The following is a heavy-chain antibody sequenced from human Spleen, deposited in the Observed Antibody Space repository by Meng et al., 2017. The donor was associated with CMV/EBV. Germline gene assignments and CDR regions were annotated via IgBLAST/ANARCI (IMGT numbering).Heavy chain of an antibody. V-gene: IGHV1-2*02. Sequence: ASVKVSCKASGYKLTDYYTHWVRQAPGQGLEWMGWISPNSGGTNYAQKFQGRVTMTRDTSIGTAYMELTRLRSDDTAVYYCARDNGQGRDGLTGWFDPWGQGTLVTVSS. J-gene: IGHJ5*02. D-gene: IGHD5-24*01. CDR1: GYKLTDYY. CDR3: ARDNGQGRDGLTGWFDP. CDR2: ISPNSGGT.